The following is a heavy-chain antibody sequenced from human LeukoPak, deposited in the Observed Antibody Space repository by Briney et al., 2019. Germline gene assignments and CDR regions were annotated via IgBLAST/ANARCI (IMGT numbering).Heavy chain of an antibody. V-gene: IGHV3-15*01. J-gene: IGHJ6*02. D-gene: IGHD3-10*01. Sequence: KSGGSLRLSCAASGSTFSNAWMSWVRQAPGKGLEWVGRIKSKTDGGTRDYTAPVKGRFTISRDDSKNTLYLQMNSLKTEDTAVYYCTTGPFDYYGSASYLANGMDVWGQGTTVTVSS. CDR1: GSTFSNAW. CDR2: IKSKTDGGTR. CDR3: TTGPFDYYGSASYLANGMDV.